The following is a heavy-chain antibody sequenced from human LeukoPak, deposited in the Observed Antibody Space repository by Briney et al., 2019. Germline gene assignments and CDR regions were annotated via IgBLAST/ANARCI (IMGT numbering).Heavy chain of an antibody. V-gene: IGHV1-2*02. Sequence: ASVKVSCKASGYTFTGYYMHWVRQAPGQGLEWMGWINPNSGGTNYAQKFQGRVTMTRDTSISTAYMELSRLRSDDTAVDYCARERTKYSGSYVRRSSDWSQGTLVTVSS. CDR3: ARERTKYSGSYVRRSSD. D-gene: IGHD1-26*01. CDR2: INPNSGGT. J-gene: IGHJ4*02. CDR1: GYTFTGYY.